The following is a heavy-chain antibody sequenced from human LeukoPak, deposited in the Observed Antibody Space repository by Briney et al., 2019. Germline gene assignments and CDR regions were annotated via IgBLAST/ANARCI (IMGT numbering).Heavy chain of an antibody. Sequence: KPSETLSLTCTVSGGSVSSGSYYWSWIRQPPGKGLEWIGYIYYSGSTNYNPSLKSRVTISVDTSKNQFSLKLSSVTAADTAVYYCARKTMIVVVNWFDPWGQGTLVTVSS. CDR2: IYYSGST. CDR3: ARKTMIVVVNWFDP. D-gene: IGHD3-22*01. CDR1: GGSVSSGSYY. J-gene: IGHJ5*02. V-gene: IGHV4-61*01.